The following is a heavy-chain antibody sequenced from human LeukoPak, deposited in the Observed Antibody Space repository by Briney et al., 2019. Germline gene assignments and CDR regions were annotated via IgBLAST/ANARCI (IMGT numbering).Heavy chain of an antibody. CDR3: AREMSGGSCFDY. J-gene: IGHJ4*02. V-gene: IGHV3-7*01. D-gene: IGHD2-15*01. CDR2: IKRDGSEK. CDR1: GFTLSSYW. Sequence: GGSLRLSCAAYGFTLSSYWMSWVRQAPGKGLEWVANIKRDGSEKYYVDSVKGRFTISRDNAKNSLYLQMNSLRAEDTAVFYCAREMSGGSCFDYWGQGTLVTVSS.